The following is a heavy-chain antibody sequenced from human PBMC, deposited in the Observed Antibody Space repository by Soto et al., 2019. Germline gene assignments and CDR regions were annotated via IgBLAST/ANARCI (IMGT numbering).Heavy chain of an antibody. Sequence: EVQLVESGGGLIQPGGSLRLSCAASGFSVSSNYMNWVRQAPGKGLEWVSVIYSGGTTYYADSVRCRFAISRDESKNTMDLQMNSLRAEDTAVYYCARDQNGYDYSWGRGTLVTVSS. J-gene: IGHJ4*02. CDR3: ARDQNGYDYS. V-gene: IGHV3-53*01. CDR1: GFSVSSNY. D-gene: IGHD5-12*01. CDR2: IYSGGTT.